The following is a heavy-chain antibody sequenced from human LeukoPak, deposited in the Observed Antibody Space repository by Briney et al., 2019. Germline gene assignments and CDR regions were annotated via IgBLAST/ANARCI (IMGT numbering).Heavy chain of an antibody. CDR1: GYTFTSYY. Sequence: ASVKVSCTASGYTFTSYYMHWVRQAPGQGLEWMGIINPSGGSTSYAQKFQGRVTMTRDTSTSTVYMELSSLRSEDTAVYYCARGHYYDSSGYFDGYYYFDYWGQGTLVTVSS. D-gene: IGHD3-22*01. J-gene: IGHJ4*02. V-gene: IGHV1-46*01. CDR2: INPSGGST. CDR3: ARGHYYDSSGYFDGYYYFDY.